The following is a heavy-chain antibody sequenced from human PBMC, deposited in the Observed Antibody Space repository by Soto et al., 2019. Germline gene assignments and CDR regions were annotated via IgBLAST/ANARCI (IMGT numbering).Heavy chain of an antibody. CDR3: ARGYGDYVLDY. CDR1: GVSISGYH. CDR2: IYYSGST. V-gene: IGHV4-59*01. J-gene: IGHJ4*02. Sequence: SETLSLTCTVSGVSISGYHWSWIRQPPGKGLEWIGYIYYSGSTNYNPSLKSRVTISVDTSKNQFSLKLSSVTAADTAVYYCARGYGDYVLDYWGQGTLVTVSS. D-gene: IGHD4-17*01.